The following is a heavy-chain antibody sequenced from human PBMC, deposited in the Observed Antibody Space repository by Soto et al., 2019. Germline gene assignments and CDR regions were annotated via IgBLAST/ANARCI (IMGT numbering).Heavy chain of an antibody. V-gene: IGHV3-15*07. CDR2: IKSKTDGGTT. D-gene: IGHD2-21*02. CDR1: GFTFSNAW. Sequence: GGSLRLSCAASGFTFSNAWMNWVRQAPGKGLEWVGRIKSKTDGGTTDYAAPVKGRFTISRDDSKNTLYLQMNSLKTEDTAVYYCTTPRPAYCGGDCSYYYYGMDVWGQGTTVTVSS. J-gene: IGHJ6*02. CDR3: TTPRPAYCGGDCSYYYYGMDV.